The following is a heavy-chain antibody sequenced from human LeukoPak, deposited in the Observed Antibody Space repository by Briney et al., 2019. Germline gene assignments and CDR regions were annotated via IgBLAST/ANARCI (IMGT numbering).Heavy chain of an antibody. CDR2: IKQDGSEK. J-gene: IGHJ4*02. CDR1: GFTFSSHW. D-gene: IGHD5-18*01. CDR3: ARGEYNYGYIFDY. V-gene: IGHV3-7*01. Sequence: PGGSLRLSCAASGFTFSSHWMSWVRQAPGKGLGWVANIKQDGSEKYYVDSVKGRFTISRDNAKNSLFLQMNSLRSEDTAVYYCARGEYNYGYIFDYWGQGTLVSVSS.